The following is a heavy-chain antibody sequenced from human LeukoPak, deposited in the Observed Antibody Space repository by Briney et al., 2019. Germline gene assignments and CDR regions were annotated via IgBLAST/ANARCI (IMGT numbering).Heavy chain of an antibody. J-gene: IGHJ4*02. CDR3: ARDRLHYGEYEKTFDY. V-gene: IGHV3-7*01. CDR2: IKQGGSEK. Sequence: GGSLRLSCAASGFTFSSYWMSWVRQAPGRGLEWVANIKQGGSEKYYVDSVKGRFTISRDNAKKSLYLQMNSLRAEDSAVYYCARDRLHYGEYEKTFDYWGQGTLVTVSS. CDR1: GFTFSSYW. D-gene: IGHD4-17*01.